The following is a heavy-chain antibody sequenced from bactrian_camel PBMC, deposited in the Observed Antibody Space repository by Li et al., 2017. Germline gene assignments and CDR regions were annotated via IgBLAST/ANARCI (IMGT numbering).Heavy chain of an antibody. CDR1: AYTPTSVR. CDR3: AAANHPYILTPMDPSAYYY. V-gene: IGHV3S40*01. D-gene: IGHD2*01. J-gene: IGHJ4*01. Sequence: VQLVESGGGSVQAGGSLRLNCAFDAYTPTSVRMAWFRQAPGKEREGLATIYIYNETTYYADSVKGRFTISKDNAKMTVYLEMSSLKPEDTAMYYCAAANHPYILTPMDPSAYYYWGQGTQFTVS. CDR2: IYIYNETT.